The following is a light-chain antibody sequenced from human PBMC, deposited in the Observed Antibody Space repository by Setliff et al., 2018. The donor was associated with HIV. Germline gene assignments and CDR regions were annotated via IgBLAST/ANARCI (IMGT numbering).Light chain of an antibody. CDR3: SSYAITNTLP. V-gene: IGLV2-14*01. CDR2: EVR. J-gene: IGLJ1*01. Sequence: QSVLTQPASVSGSPGQSITISCTGTSRDVGGYNYVSWYQQHPGTAPKLIIYEVRNRPSGVSSRFSGSKSGNTASLTISGLQTEDEADYYCSSYAITNTLPFGTGTKVTVL. CDR1: SRDVGGYNY.